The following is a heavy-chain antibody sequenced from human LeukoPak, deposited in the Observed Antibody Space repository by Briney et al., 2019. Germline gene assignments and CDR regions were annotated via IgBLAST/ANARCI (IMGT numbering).Heavy chain of an antibody. Sequence: SETLSLTCTVSGGSLSNYYWSWVRQPAGKGLEWIGRIYSSGGTDYNPSLKSRVTMSLDTSKNQFSVKLTSVTAADAAVYYCARAMDVVVAGYYYYGMDVWGQGTTVTVSS. D-gene: IGHD2-15*01. V-gene: IGHV4-4*07. CDR3: ARAMDVVVAGYYYYGMDV. J-gene: IGHJ6*02. CDR2: IYSSGGT. CDR1: GGSLSNYY.